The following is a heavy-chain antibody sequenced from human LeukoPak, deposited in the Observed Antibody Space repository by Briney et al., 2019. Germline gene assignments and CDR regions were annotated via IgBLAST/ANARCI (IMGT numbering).Heavy chain of an antibody. CDR1: GYTFTTYY. Sequence: VASVKVSCKASGYTFTTYYMHWVRQPPGQGLEWMGIIKPSGGSTTYAQKFQGRVTMTRDTSTSTVYMELSSLRSEDTAVYYCARETRSGYSSSRYFQHWSQGTPVTVSS. D-gene: IGHD6-19*01. CDR2: IKPSGGST. J-gene: IGHJ1*01. V-gene: IGHV1-46*01. CDR3: ARETRSGYSSSRYFQH.